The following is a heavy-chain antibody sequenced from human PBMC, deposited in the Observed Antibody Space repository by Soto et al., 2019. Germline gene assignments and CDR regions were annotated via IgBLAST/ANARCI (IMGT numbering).Heavy chain of an antibody. J-gene: IGHJ4*02. D-gene: IGHD6-13*01. CDR1: GFTFSSYA. V-gene: IGHV3-30-3*01. CDR2: ISYDGSNK. Sequence: QVQLVESGGGVVQPGRSLRLSCAASGFTFSSYAMHWVRQAPGKGLEWVAVISYDGSNKYYADSVKGRVTISRDNSKNTLYLQMNSLRAEDTAVYYCARDSSYFDYWGQGTLVTVSS. CDR3: ARDSSYFDY.